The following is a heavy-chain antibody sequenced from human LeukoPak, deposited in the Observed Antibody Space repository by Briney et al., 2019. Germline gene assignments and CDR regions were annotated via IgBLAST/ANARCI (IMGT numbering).Heavy chain of an antibody. J-gene: IGHJ4*02. CDR1: GFTFSSYA. CDR2: ISYDGSNK. V-gene: IGHV3-30-3*01. D-gene: IGHD6-19*01. Sequence: PGGSLRLSCAASGFTFSSYAMHWVRQAPGKGLEWVAVISYDGSNKYYADSVKGRFTISRDNSKNTLYLQMNSLRAEDTAVYYCARDDFQWLVVGFIDYWGQGTLVTVSS. CDR3: ARDDFQWLVVGFIDY.